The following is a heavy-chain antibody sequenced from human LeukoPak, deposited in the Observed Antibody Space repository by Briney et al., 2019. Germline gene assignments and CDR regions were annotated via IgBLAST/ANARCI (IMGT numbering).Heavy chain of an antibody. CDR1: GFTFSTYA. V-gene: IGHV3-30*04. CDR2: ISYDGSDK. Sequence: GGSLRLSCAASGFTFSTYAMHWVRQAPGKGLEWVAVISYDGSDKFYADSVKGRFTISRDNSKNTLYLQMSSLRVEDTAVYYCARSHSPRPGIAVAGYGGFFDYWGQGTLVIVSS. D-gene: IGHD6-19*01. CDR3: ARSHSPRPGIAVAGYGGFFDY. J-gene: IGHJ4*02.